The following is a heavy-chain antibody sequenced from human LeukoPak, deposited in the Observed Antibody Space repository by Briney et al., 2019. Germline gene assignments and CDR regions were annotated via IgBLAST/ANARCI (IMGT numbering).Heavy chain of an antibody. D-gene: IGHD4-17*01. V-gene: IGHV3-23*01. CDR2: ISGSGGST. Sequence: VGSLRLSCAASGFTFSSYAMSWVRQAPGKGLEWVSAISGSGGSTYYADSVKGRFTISRDNSKNTLYLQMNSLRAEDTAVYYCAKDHYDYGDYVFLAGYDYWGQGTLVTVSS. CDR1: GFTFSSYA. CDR3: AKDHYDYGDYVFLAGYDY. J-gene: IGHJ4*02.